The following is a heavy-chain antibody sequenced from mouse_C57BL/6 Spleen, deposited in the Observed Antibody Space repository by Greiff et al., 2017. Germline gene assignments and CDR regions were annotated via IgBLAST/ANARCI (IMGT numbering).Heavy chain of an antibody. CDR1: GYTFTSYW. J-gene: IGHJ3*01. V-gene: IGHV1-61*01. D-gene: IGHD2-3*01. CDR2: IYPSDSET. Sequence: QVQLQQPGAELVRPGSSVKLSCKASGYTFTSYWMEWVKQRPGQGLEWIGNIYPSDSETHYNQKFKDKATLTVDKSSSTAYMQLSSLTSEDSAVYYGARDDGTPGFAYWGQGTLVTVSA. CDR3: ARDDGTPGFAY.